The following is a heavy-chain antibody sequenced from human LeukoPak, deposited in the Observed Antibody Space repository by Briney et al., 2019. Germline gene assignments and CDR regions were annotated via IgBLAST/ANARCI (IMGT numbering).Heavy chain of an antibody. J-gene: IGHJ4*02. Sequence: CMCSIIPILVISNYAQKFQGRVTITADKSKSTDYMELSSLRSEDTAVYYCASGGYGDSDYWGQGTLVTVSS. CDR2: IIPILVIS. D-gene: IGHD4-17*01. V-gene: IGHV1-69*02. CDR3: ASGGYGDSDY.